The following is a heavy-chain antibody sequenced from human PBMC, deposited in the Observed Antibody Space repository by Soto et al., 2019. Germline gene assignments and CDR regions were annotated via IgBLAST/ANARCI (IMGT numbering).Heavy chain of an antibody. CDR3: AHSTSGIAAAEFDP. J-gene: IGHJ5*02. CDR1: GFSLSTSGVG. Sequence: QITLKESGPTLVKPTQTLTLTCTFSGFSLSTSGVGVGWIRQPPGKALEWLALIYWDDDKRYSPSLKSRLTIPQDTSKNHVVLTMTNMDPVDTATYYCAHSTSGIAAAEFDPWGQGTLVTVSS. D-gene: IGHD6-13*01. V-gene: IGHV2-5*02. CDR2: IYWDDDK.